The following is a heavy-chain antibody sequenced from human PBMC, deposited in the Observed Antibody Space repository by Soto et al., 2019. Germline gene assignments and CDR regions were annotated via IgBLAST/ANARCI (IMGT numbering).Heavy chain of an antibody. CDR2: IKQDGSEK. Sequence: GGSLRLSCAASGFTFSTYWMSWVRQAPGKGLEWVASIKQDGSEKFYVDSVKGRFTISRDNAKNSLYLQMNSLRAEDTAVYYCARDLNLGSFDYWGQGTLVTVSS. CDR1: GFTFSTYW. J-gene: IGHJ4*02. V-gene: IGHV3-7*01. CDR3: ARDLNLGSFDY.